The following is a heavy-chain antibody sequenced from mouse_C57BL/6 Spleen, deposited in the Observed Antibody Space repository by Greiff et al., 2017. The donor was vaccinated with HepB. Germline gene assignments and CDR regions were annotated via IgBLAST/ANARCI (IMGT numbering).Heavy chain of an antibody. V-gene: IGHV1-55*01. CDR1: GYTFTSYW. Sequence: VQLQQPGAELVKPGASVKMSCKASGYTFTSYWITWVKPRPGPGLEWIGDIYPGSGSTNDNEKFKSKATLTVDTSSSTAYMQLSSLTSEDSAVYCCARQTGDGREVWGTGTTVTVSS. CDR3: ARQTGDGREV. J-gene: IGHJ1*03. D-gene: IGHD1-1*01. CDR2: IYPGSGST.